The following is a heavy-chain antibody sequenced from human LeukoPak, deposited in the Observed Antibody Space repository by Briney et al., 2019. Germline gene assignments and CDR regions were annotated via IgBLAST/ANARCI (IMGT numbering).Heavy chain of an antibody. CDR2: INGGNGDT. Sequence: ASVKVSCKASGYTLSNSAIHWVRQAPGQRLEWMGWINGGNGDTKSSQKFQDRVTITRDTSASTAYMELSSLRSEDTAVYYCARARALLSGPFDYWGQGTLVTVSS. CDR3: ARARALLSGPFDY. J-gene: IGHJ4*02. CDR1: GYTLSNSA. D-gene: IGHD3-3*01. V-gene: IGHV1-3*01.